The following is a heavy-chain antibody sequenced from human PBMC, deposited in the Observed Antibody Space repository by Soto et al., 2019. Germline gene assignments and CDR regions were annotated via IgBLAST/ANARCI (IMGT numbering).Heavy chain of an antibody. CDR3: ARGPGYDFWSGYYTGYYYMDV. J-gene: IGHJ6*03. CDR1: GGSFSGYY. CDR2: INHSGST. V-gene: IGHV4-34*01. D-gene: IGHD3-3*01. Sequence: SETLSLTCAVYGGSFSGYYWSWIRQPPGKGLEWIGEINHSGSTNYNPSLKGRVTISVDTSKNQFSLKLSSVTAAYTAVYYCARGPGYDFWSGYYTGYYYMDVWGKGTTVTVSS.